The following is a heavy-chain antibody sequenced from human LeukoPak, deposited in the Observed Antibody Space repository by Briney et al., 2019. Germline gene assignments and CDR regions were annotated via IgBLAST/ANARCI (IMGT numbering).Heavy chain of an antibody. CDR2: IYYSGST. D-gene: IGHD6-13*01. J-gene: IGHJ4*02. V-gene: IGHV4-39*01. CDR1: GGSISSSSYY. CDR3: AIQFIAAADQLFDY. Sequence: SETLSLTCTVSGGSISSSSYYWGWIRQPPGKGLEWIGSIYYSGSTYYNPSLKSRVTVSVDTSKSQFSLKLSSVTAADTAVYYCAIQFIAAADQLFDYWGQGTLVTVSS.